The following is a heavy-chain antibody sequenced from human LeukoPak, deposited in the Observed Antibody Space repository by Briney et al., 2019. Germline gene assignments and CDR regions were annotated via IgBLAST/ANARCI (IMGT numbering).Heavy chain of an antibody. Sequence: SETLSLTCTVSGGSISNYYWSWIRQPPGKGLEWIGYIYYSGNTNYNPSLKSRVTISVDTSKNQFSLKLTSVTAADTAVYYCARVRYCSTIRCYDREFDNWGQGGQVTVSS. CDR1: GGSISNYY. CDR2: IYYSGNT. J-gene: IGHJ4*02. V-gene: IGHV4-59*01. D-gene: IGHD2-2*01. CDR3: ARVRYCSTIRCYDREFDN.